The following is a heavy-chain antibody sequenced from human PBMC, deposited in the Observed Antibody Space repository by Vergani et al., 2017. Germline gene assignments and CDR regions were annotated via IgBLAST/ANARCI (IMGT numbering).Heavy chain of an antibody. D-gene: IGHD2-2*01. Sequence: EVQLVQSGAEVKTPGESLKISCKVSGYIFTSYWIGWVRQMPGKGLEWMGIIYPGDSDTRYSPSFQGQATISADKSISTAYLQWSRLKASDTAMYYCARLGCSSTSCYYYYYYMDVWGKGTTVTVSS. J-gene: IGHJ6*03. V-gene: IGHV5-51*03. CDR3: ARLGCSSTSCYYYYYYMDV. CDR2: IYPGDSDT. CDR1: GYIFTSYW.